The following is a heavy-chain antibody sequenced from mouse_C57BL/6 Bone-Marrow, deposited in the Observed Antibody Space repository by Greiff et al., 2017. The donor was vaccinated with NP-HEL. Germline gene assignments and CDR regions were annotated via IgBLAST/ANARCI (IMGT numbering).Heavy chain of an antibody. CDR1: GFTFSDYY. J-gene: IGHJ2*01. D-gene: IGHD1-1*01. CDR3: AKKALITTVVATDY. Sequence: EVQVVESGGGLVQPGGSLKLSCAASGFTFSDYYMYWVRQTPEKRLEWVAYISNGGGSTYYPDTVKGRFTISRDNAKNTLYLQMSRLKSEDTAMYYCAKKALITTVVATDYWGQGTTLTVSS. CDR2: ISNGGGST. V-gene: IGHV5-12*01.